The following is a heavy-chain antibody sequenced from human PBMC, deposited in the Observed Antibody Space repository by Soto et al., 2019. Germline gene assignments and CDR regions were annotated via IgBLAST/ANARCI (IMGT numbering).Heavy chain of an antibody. J-gene: IGHJ3*02. CDR1: GGSVNSGNYY. D-gene: IGHD1-1*01. CDR3: ARVERRTATTVVDAFDI. Sequence: QVQLQQWGAGLLKPSETLSLTCAVFGGSVNSGNYYWSWIRQPPGKGLEWIGEMSHSGGTHFNPSLKSRVTISVDTSKNQFSLKLSSVTAAATALYYCARVERRTATTVVDAFDIWGPGTMVTVSS. CDR2: MSHSGGT. V-gene: IGHV4-34*01.